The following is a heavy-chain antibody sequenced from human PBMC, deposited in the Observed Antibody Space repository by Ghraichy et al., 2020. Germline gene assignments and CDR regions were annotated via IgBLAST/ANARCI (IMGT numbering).Heavy chain of an antibody. CDR1: GFTFSSYW. D-gene: IGHD3-10*01. Sequence: GESLNISCAASGFTFSSYWMHWVRQAPGKELVWVSRIKSDGSTTNYADSVKGRFTISRDNAKNTLFLQMNSLGAEDMAVYYCARGGYYGLGMRYFELWGRGTPVTVSS. J-gene: IGHJ2*01. V-gene: IGHV3-74*01. CDR2: IKSDGSTT. CDR3: ARGGYYGLGMRYFEL.